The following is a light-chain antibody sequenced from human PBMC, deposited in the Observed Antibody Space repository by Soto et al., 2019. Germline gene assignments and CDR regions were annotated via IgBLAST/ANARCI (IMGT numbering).Light chain of an antibody. J-gene: IGLJ1*01. CDR2: EGS. CDR1: SSDVGSYNL. CDR3: CSYAGSSTVDV. Sequence: QSALAQPASVSGSPGQSITISCTGTSSDVGSYNLVSWYQQHPGKAPKLMIYEGSKRPSGVSNRFSGSKSGNTASLTISGLQAEDEDDYYCCSYAGSSTVDVFGTGTKVTVL. V-gene: IGLV2-23*03.